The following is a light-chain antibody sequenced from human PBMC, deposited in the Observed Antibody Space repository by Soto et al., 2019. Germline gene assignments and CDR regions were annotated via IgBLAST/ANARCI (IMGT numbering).Light chain of an antibody. CDR1: QSISSW. V-gene: IGKV1-5*01. Sequence: DIQMTQSPSTLSASVGDRVTITCRASQSISSWLAWYQQKPGKAHKLLIYDAYILERGVPSRCSGSGSGTDFTFTISILQPDDITTYYCQQYNNLPLTFGRGTKVDI. CDR3: QQYNNLPLT. J-gene: IGKJ4*01. CDR2: DAY.